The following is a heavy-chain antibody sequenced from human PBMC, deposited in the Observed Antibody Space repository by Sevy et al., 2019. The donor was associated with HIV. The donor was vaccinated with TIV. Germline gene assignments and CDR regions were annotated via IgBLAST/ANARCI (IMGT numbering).Heavy chain of an antibody. Sequence: SETLSHTCTVSGGSFTSSDSYWSWIRQPPGEGLEWIGYIHYTGGTYYNPFLKSRVAMSVDTSEKQFSLKLSFLTAADTAVYYCASKRGYNDGPFDYWGQGTLVTVSS. V-gene: IGHV4-30-4*01. CDR1: GGSFTSSDSY. J-gene: IGHJ4*02. CDR2: IHYTGGT. D-gene: IGHD5-12*01. CDR3: ASKRGYNDGPFDY.